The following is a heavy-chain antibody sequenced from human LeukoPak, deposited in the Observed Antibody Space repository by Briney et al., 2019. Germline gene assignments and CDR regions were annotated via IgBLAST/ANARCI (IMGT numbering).Heavy chain of an antibody. Sequence: PSETLSLTCTVSGGSISSGDYYWSWIRQPPGKGLEWIGYIYYSGSTYYNPSLKSRDTISVDTSKNQFSLELSSVTAADTAVYYCAREKGYGSGSYGNWFDPWGQGTLVTVSS. CDR3: AREKGYGSGSYGNWFDP. CDR1: GGSISSGDYY. V-gene: IGHV4-30-4*01. CDR2: IYYSGST. J-gene: IGHJ5*02. D-gene: IGHD3-10*01.